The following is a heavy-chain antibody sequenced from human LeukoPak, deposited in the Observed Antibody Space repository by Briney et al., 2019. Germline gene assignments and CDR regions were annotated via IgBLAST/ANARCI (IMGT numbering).Heavy chain of an antibody. V-gene: IGHV4-39*07. J-gene: IGHJ4*02. CDR3: ARDRGEMTEKYFDY. CDR2: FYYSGST. Sequence: PSETLSLTCTVSGGSISSSSYYWGWIRQPPGKGLEWIGSFYYSGSTYYNPSLKSRVTISVDTSKNQFSLKLSSVTAADTAVYYCARDRGEMTEKYFDYWGQGTLVTVSS. CDR1: GGSISSSSYY.